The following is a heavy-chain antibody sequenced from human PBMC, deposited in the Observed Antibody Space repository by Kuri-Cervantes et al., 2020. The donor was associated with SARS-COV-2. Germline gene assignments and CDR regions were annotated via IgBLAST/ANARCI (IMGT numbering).Heavy chain of an antibody. CDR1: GFTFSSYA. V-gene: IGHV3-30-3*01. Sequence: GESLKISCAASGFTFSSYAMHWVRQAPGKGLEWVAVISYDGSNKYYADSVKGRFTISRDNSKNTLYLRMNSLRAEDTAVYYCAKDKGFGELFFDYWGQGTLVTVSS. CDR3: AKDKGFGELFFDY. J-gene: IGHJ4*02. CDR2: ISYDGSNK. D-gene: IGHD3-10*01.